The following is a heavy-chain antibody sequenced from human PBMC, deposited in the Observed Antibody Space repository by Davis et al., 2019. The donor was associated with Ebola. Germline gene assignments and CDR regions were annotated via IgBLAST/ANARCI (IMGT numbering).Heavy chain of an antibody. CDR2: INHSGST. V-gene: IGHV4-34*01. Sequence: MPGGSLRLSCTVSGGSISSYYWSWIRQPPGKGLEWIGEINHSGSTNYNPSLKSRVTISVDTSKNQFSLKLSSVTAADTAVYYCARGVGAATRFDPWGQGTLVTVSS. CDR3: ARGVGAATRFDP. J-gene: IGHJ5*02. CDR1: GGSISSYY. D-gene: IGHD4-17*01.